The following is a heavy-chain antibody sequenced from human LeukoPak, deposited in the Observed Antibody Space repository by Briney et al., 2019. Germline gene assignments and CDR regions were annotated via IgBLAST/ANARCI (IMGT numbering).Heavy chain of an antibody. CDR1: HGSIRTYY. J-gene: IGHJ3*02. Sequence: SETLSLTCTGSHGSIRTYYWSWLQHPPGKGLDYGVYIYYSGSSNYTPCLMSRVTMSLDTSKNQFSLKLSSVTAADTAVYYCAREEVPHGFDIWGQGTMVTVSS. V-gene: IGHV4-59*01. CDR2: IYYSGSS. CDR3: AREEVPHGFDI.